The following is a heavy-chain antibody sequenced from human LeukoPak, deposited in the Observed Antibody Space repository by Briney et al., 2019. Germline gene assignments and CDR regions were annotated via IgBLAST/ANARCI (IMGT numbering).Heavy chain of an antibody. J-gene: IGHJ4*02. CDR1: GGSFSGYY. Sequence: PSETLSLTCAVYGGSFSGYYWSWIRQPPGKGLEWIGEINHSGSTNYNPSLKSRVTISVDTSKNQFSLKLSSVTAADTAVYYCARASSIAARFDYWGQGTLVTVSS. D-gene: IGHD6-6*01. CDR2: INHSGST. CDR3: ARASSIAARFDY. V-gene: IGHV4-34*01.